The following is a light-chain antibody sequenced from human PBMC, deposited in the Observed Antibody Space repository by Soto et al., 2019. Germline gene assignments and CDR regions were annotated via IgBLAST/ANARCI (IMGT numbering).Light chain of an antibody. CDR2: WAS. J-gene: IGKJ1*01. CDR3: QQYYSTPRP. CDR1: QSVLYRSNNKNY. V-gene: IGKV4-1*01. Sequence: DIVMTQSPDSLAVSLGERATINCKSSQSVLYRSNNKNYLAWYQQKPGQPPKLLIYWASTRESGVPDRFSGSGSGTDFTLTISSLQAEDVAVYYCQQYYSTPRPFGQGTKVEIK.